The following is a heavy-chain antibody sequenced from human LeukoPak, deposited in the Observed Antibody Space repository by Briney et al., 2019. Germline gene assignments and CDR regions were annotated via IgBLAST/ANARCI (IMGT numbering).Heavy chain of an antibody. V-gene: IGHV4-39*07. CDR2: LYYTAST. J-gene: IGHJ5*02. Sequence: PSETLSLTCSVSGGSITSRSFFWGWMRQPPGKGPPSPPTLYYTASTLYHPSLKSRVTISVDTSKNQFSLRLASVTAADMAVYYCARQSYCTAATCPGWFDPWGQGTLVTVSS. CDR3: ARQSYCTAATCPGWFDP. D-gene: IGHD2-8*02. CDR1: GGSITSRSFF.